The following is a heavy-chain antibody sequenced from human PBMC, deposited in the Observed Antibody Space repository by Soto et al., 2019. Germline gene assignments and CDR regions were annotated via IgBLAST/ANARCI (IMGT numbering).Heavy chain of an antibody. CDR1: GFTFDDYA. D-gene: IGHD6-6*01. V-gene: IGHV3-9*01. CDR2: ISWNSGSI. CDR3: AKGPSIAAPFDY. Sequence: GGSLRLSCAASGFTFDDYAMHWVRQAPGKGLEWVSGISWNSGSIGYADSVKGRFTISRDNAKNSLYLQMNSLRAEDTALYYYAKGPSIAAPFDYWGQGTLVTVSS. J-gene: IGHJ4*02.